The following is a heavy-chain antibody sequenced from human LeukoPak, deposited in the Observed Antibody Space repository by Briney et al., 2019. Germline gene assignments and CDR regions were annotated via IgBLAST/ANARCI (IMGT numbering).Heavy chain of an antibody. D-gene: IGHD7-27*01. Sequence: SETLSLTCTVSGGSIRSYYWNWIRQPPGKGLEWIGYIYYDGSTNYNPSLKSRVTISLDTSKNQFSMKLNSVTAADTAVYYCARGPWAYFDYWGQGTLVSVSX. J-gene: IGHJ4*02. CDR3: ARGPWAYFDY. CDR2: IYYDGST. V-gene: IGHV4-59*01. CDR1: GGSIRSYY.